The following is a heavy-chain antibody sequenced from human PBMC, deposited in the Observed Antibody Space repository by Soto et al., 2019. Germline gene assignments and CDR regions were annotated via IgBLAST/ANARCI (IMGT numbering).Heavy chain of an antibody. CDR3: TREFGSGSYYKKDLDY. V-gene: IGHV3-73*01. CDR1: GFTFSGSA. D-gene: IGHD3-10*01. CDR2: IRSKANSYAT. J-gene: IGHJ4*02. Sequence: GGSLRLSCAASGFTFSGSAMHWVRQASGKGLEWVGRIRSKANSYATAYAASVKGRFTISRDDSKNTAYLQMNSLKTEDTAVYYCTREFGSGSYYKKDLDYWGQGTLVTVSS.